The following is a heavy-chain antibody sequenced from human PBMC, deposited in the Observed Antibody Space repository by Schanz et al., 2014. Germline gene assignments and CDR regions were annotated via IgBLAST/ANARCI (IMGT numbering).Heavy chain of an antibody. V-gene: IGHV3-48*04. J-gene: IGHJ4*02. CDR3: AASSGWHPSTDY. D-gene: IGHD6-19*01. CDR1: GFTFSGYS. Sequence: EVQLVESGGGLVQPGGSLRLSCAASGFTFSGYSMNWVRQAPGKGLEWVAYISSSSTIHYADSVKGRFTISRDNAKSSLYLQMNSLRVEDTAVYYCAASSGWHPSTDYWGQGTLVTVSS. CDR2: ISSSSTI.